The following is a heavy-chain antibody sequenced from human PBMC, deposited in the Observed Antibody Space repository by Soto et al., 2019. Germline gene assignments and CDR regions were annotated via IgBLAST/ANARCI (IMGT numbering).Heavy chain of an antibody. D-gene: IGHD2-2*01. J-gene: IGHJ4*02. CDR1: GFTFSTYA. CDR3: AKDLVCSSTNCYKSSFDY. V-gene: IGHV3-23*01. Sequence: EVQLLESGGGLVQPGGSLRLSCAASGFTFSTYAMTWVRQAPGKGLEWVSAISGSGGSTYYADSVKGRFTISRDNSKNTLYLQMNSLRSEDTAVYYCAKDLVCSSTNCYKSSFDYWCQGTLVTVSS. CDR2: ISGSGGST.